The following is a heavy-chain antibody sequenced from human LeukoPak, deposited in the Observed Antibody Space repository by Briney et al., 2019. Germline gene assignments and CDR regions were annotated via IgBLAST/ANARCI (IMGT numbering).Heavy chain of an antibody. D-gene: IGHD2-2*01. V-gene: IGHV1-2*02. Sequence: ASLKVSCKASGYTFTGYSMHWVRQAPGQGLEWLGWINPKSGGTNYAQKFQGRVTMTRDTSISIAYMELSRLRSDDTAVYYCARVEDCSSTSCQYYYYMDVWGKGTTVTVSS. CDR2: INPKSGGT. CDR3: ARVEDCSSTSCQYYYYMDV. J-gene: IGHJ6*03. CDR1: GYTFTGYS.